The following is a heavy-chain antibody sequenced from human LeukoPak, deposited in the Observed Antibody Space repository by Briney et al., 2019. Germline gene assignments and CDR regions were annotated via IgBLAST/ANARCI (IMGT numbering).Heavy chain of an antibody. CDR1: GFTFSSYA. Sequence: PGRSLRLSCAASGFTFSSYAMSWVRQAPGKGLEWVSAISSSGGSIYYADSVKGRFTISRDNSKNTLYLQMNSLRAEDTAVYFCAKPMATIKSFDYWGQGTLVTVSS. J-gene: IGHJ4*02. CDR3: AKPMATIKSFDY. V-gene: IGHV3-23*01. D-gene: IGHD5-24*01. CDR2: ISSSGGSI.